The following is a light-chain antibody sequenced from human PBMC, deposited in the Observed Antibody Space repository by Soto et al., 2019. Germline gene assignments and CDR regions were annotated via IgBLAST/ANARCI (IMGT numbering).Light chain of an antibody. CDR1: SDHSNYI. V-gene: IGLV4-69*01. J-gene: IGLJ3*02. Sequence: QLVLTQSPSASASLGASVKLTCTLSSDHSNYIIAWHQQPPEKGPRYLMKVNSDGSHTKGNGLPDRFSGSSSGAERYHTISSLQSEDEAVYYCQTWGTGIRVFGGGTKLTVL. CDR3: QTWGTGIRV. CDR2: VNSDGSH.